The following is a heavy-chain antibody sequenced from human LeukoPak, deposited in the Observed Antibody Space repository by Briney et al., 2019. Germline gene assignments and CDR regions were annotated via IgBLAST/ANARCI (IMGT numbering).Heavy chain of an antibody. V-gene: IGHV1-69*04. J-gene: IGHJ6*02. CDR2: IIPILGIA. Sequence: SVKVSCKASGGTFSSYAISWVRQAPGQGLEWMGRIIPILGIANYAQKFQGRVTITADKSTSTAYMELSSLRSEDTAVYYCARRLESATISRSPGGTGYYGMDVWGQGTTVTVSS. D-gene: IGHD5-12*01. CDR3: ARRLESATISRSPGGTGYYGMDV. CDR1: GGTFSSYA.